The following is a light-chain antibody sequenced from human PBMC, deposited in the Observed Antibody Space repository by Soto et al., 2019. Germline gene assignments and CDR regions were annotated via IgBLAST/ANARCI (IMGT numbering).Light chain of an antibody. CDR3: QQYNSYS. J-gene: IGKJ1*01. V-gene: IGKV3-20*01. Sequence: EIVLTQYPGTLSLSPGERATLSCRASQSVSSSYLAWYQQKPGQAPRLLIYGASSRATGIPDRFSGSGSGTEFTLTISSLQPDDFATYYCQQYNSYSFGQGTKVDIK. CDR2: GAS. CDR1: QSVSSSY.